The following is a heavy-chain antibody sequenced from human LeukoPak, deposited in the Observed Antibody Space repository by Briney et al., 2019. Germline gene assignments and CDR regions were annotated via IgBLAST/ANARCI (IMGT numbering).Heavy chain of an antibody. J-gene: IGHJ5*02. CDR3: AKDGAGSWFGEAT. CDR2: ISYDGSNK. D-gene: IGHD6-13*01. Sequence: GRSPRLSCAVSGPTFSSFGMQWVRQAPGKGLEWVALISYDGSNKHYADSVKGRFTISRDNSKNTLYLQMNGLRPEDTAVYYCAKDGAGSWFGEATWGQGTLVTVSS. V-gene: IGHV3-30*18. CDR1: GPTFSSFG.